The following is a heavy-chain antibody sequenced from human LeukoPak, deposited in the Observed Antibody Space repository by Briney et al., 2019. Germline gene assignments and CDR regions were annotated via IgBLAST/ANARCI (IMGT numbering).Heavy chain of an antibody. CDR1: GFTVSHTY. D-gene: IGHD3-22*01. J-gene: IGHJ2*01. CDR2: FYSDDKT. V-gene: IGHV3-66*04. CDR3: ARLGSGYYFAFDL. Sequence: GGSLRLSCAASGFTVSHTYMGWVRQAPGKGLEWVSLFYSDDKTYYADSVKGRFTISRDTSKNTLSLQMHRLRDADTAVHYCARLGSGYYFAFDLWGRGTLVTVSS.